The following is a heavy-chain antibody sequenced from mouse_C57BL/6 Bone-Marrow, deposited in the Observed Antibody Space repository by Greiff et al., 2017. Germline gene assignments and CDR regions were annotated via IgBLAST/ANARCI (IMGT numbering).Heavy chain of an antibody. D-gene: IGHD2-14*01. V-gene: IGHV1-74*01. Sequence: QVHVKQPGAELVKPGASVKVSCKASGYTFTSYWMHWVKQRPGQGLEWIGRIHPSDSDTNYNQKFKGKATLTVDKSSSTAYMQLSSLTAEDSAVYYCAVEYDVNSGAWFAYWGQGTLVTVSA. CDR2: IHPSDSDT. CDR1: GYTFTSYW. J-gene: IGHJ3*01. CDR3: AVEYDVNSGAWFAY.